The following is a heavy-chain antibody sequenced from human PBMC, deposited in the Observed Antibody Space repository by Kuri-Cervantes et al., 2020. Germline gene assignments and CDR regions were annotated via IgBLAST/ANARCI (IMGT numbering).Heavy chain of an antibody. J-gene: IGHJ4*02. D-gene: IGHD6-19*01. CDR3: ARVRYSSGWYGLGY. V-gene: IGHV1-8*01. Sequence: ASVKVSCKASGYTFTSYDINRVRQATGQGLEWMGWMSPNSGNTGYAQKFQGRVTMTRNTSISTAYMELSSLRSEDTAVYYCARVRYSSGWYGLGYWGQGTLVTVSS. CDR1: GYTFTSYD. CDR2: MSPNSGNT.